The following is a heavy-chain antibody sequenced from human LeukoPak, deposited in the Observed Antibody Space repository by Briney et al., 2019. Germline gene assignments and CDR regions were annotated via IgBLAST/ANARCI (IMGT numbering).Heavy chain of an antibody. V-gene: IGHV3-21*01. Sequence: GGSLRLSCAASGFTFSSYGMHWVRQAPGKGLEWVSSISSSSSYIYYADSVKGRFTISRDNAKNSLYLQMNSLRAEDTAVYYCAREVDSSFDYWGQGTLVTVSS. CDR3: AREVDSSFDY. D-gene: IGHD3-22*01. CDR1: GFTFSSYG. CDR2: ISSSSSYI. J-gene: IGHJ4*02.